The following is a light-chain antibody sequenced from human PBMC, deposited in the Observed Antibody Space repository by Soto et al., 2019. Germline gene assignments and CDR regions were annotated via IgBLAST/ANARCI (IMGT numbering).Light chain of an antibody. CDR1: QSINNR. V-gene: IGKV1-5*01. J-gene: IGKJ1*01. CDR3: QQYASYSPS. Sequence: DIQMTQSPATLSASVGDRVTITCRASQSINNRLAWYQLKPGKAPRLLIYHASTLQSGVPSGFSGSGSGTEFTLTISSLQSDDFAPYYCQQYASYSPSFGQGTKVDNK. CDR2: HAS.